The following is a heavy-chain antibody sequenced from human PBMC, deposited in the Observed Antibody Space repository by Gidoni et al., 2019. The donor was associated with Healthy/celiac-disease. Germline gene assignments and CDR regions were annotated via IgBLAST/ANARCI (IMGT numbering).Heavy chain of an antibody. CDR3: ARRGVPAATTERYYGMDV. Sequence: QVQLVQSGAEVKKPGSSVKVSCKASGGTFSSYAISWVRQAPGQGLEWMGGIIPIFGTANYAQKFQGRVTITADESTSTAYMELSSLRSEDTAVYYCARRGVPAATTERYYGMDVWGQGTTVTVSS. CDR2: IIPIFGTA. V-gene: IGHV1-69*01. J-gene: IGHJ6*02. CDR1: GGTFSSYA. D-gene: IGHD2-2*01.